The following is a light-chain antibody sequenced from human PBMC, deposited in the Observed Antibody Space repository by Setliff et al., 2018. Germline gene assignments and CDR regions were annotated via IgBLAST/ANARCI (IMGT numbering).Light chain of an antibody. J-gene: IGLJ1*01. Sequence: QSVLTQPASVSGSPGQSITISCSGTSSDVGSYDLVSWYQQHPGKAPKLIICNVSGRPSGVSHRFSGSKSDNTAALTISGLQAEDEADYYCNAYTSRSTYVFGSGTKVTVL. CDR1: SSDVGSYDL. CDR2: NVS. V-gene: IGLV2-14*03. CDR3: NAYTSRSTYV.